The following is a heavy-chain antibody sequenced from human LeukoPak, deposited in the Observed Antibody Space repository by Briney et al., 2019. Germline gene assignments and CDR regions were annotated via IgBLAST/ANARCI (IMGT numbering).Heavy chain of an antibody. CDR2: IYYSGST. D-gene: IGHD2-15*01. Sequence: SETLSLTCTVSGGSISSSSYYWGWIRQPPGKGLEWIGSIYYSGSTYYNPSLKSRVTISVDTSKNQFSLKLSSVTAADTAVYYCARGPDIVVVVAAENWFDPWGQGTLVTVSS. V-gene: IGHV4-39*01. CDR1: GGSISSSSYY. J-gene: IGHJ5*02. CDR3: ARGPDIVVVVAAENWFDP.